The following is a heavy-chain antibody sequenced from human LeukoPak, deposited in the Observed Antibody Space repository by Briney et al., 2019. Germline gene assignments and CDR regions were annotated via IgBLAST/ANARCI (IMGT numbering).Heavy chain of an antibody. D-gene: IGHD3-9*01. CDR1: GFTFSSYS. Sequence: PGGSLRLSCAASGFTFSSYSMNWVRQAPGKGLEWVSSISSSSSYIYYADSVKGRFTISRDNAKNSLYLQMNSLRAEDTAVYYCAKEAYYDILTGYYDAFDIWGQGTMVTVSS. V-gene: IGHV3-21*01. CDR2: ISSSSSYI. CDR3: AKEAYYDILTGYYDAFDI. J-gene: IGHJ3*02.